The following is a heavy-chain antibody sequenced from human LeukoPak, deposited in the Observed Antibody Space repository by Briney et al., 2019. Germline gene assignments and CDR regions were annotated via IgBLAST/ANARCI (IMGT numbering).Heavy chain of an antibody. CDR2: INHSGST. V-gene: IGHV4-34*01. CDR3: ARERRRILTNNWFDP. CDR1: GGSFSGYY. D-gene: IGHD2-15*01. Sequence: SETLSLTCAVYGGSFSGYYWSWLRQPPGKGLEWIGEINHSGSTNYNPSLKSRVTISVDTSKNQFSLKLSSVTAADTAVYYCARERRRILTNNWFDPWGQGTLVTVSS. J-gene: IGHJ5*02.